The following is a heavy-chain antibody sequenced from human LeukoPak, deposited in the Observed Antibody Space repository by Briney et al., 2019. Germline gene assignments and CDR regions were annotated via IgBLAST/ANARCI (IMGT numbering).Heavy chain of an antibody. CDR2: INHSGST. V-gene: IGHV4-39*02. D-gene: IGHD3-3*01. CDR1: GGHISRGRYY. Sequence: PSDTLSHPCTVSGGHISRGRYYWSWIRHPPGKGLEWLGEINHSGSTNYNPSLKSRVTISLDTSKNHFSLKLSSVTAADTAVYYCARGLVTHVGLWNYWGQGSLVTVSS. J-gene: IGHJ4*02. CDR3: ARGLVTHVGLWNY.